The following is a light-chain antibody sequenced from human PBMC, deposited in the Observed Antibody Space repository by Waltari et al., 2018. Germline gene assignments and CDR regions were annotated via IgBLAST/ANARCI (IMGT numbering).Light chain of an antibody. J-gene: IGLJ3*02. V-gene: IGLV2-11*02. CDR1: QNDLGTSNY. CDR3: CSYAGSYTWV. CDR2: DVT. Sequence: SALTQPRSASGSPGPSVPISCTVPQNDLGTSNYPSWYQHHPGKAPKLIILDVTKRPSGVPDRLSGSKSGNTASLTISGLRAEDEAEYYCCSYAGSYTWVFGGGTKLTVV.